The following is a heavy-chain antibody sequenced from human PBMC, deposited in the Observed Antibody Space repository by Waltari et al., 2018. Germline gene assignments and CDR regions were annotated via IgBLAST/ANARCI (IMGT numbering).Heavy chain of an antibody. J-gene: IGHJ4*02. Sequence: QVQLQESGPGLVKPSEPLSLTCAVSGYSISSGYYWGWIRQPPGKGLEWIGSIYHSGSTYYNPSLKSRVTISVDTSKNQFSLKLSSVTAADTAVYYCARDPMTTVTHWGQGTLVTVSS. CDR1: GYSISSGYY. V-gene: IGHV4-38-2*02. CDR2: IYHSGST. D-gene: IGHD4-17*01. CDR3: ARDPMTTVTH.